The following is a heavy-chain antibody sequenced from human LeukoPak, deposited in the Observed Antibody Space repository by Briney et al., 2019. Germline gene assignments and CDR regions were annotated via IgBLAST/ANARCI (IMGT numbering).Heavy chain of an antibody. CDR2: MNPNSGNT. Sequence: GASVKVSCKASGYTFTSYDINWVRQATGQGLEWMGWMNPNSGNTGYAQKFQGRVTMTRNTSISTAYMELSSLRSEDTAVYYCARHNIVVVPAAIPSDAFDIWGRGTMVTVSS. CDR3: ARHNIVVVPAAIPSDAFDI. D-gene: IGHD2-2*01. CDR1: GYTFTSYD. J-gene: IGHJ3*02. V-gene: IGHV1-8*01.